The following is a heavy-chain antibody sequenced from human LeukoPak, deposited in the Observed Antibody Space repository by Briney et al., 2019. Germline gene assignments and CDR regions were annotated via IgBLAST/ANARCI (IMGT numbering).Heavy chain of an antibody. V-gene: IGHV4-38-2*02. CDR3: ARGIALYYYYYMDV. J-gene: IGHJ6*03. Sequence: SETLSLTCTVSGYSISNGYYWGWIRQPPGKGLEWIGNIYHSGSTYYNPSLKSRVTISVDKSKNQFSLKLSSVTAADTAVYYCARGIALYYYYYMDVWGKGTTVTVSS. CDR2: IYHSGST. D-gene: IGHD6-13*01. CDR1: GYSISNGYY.